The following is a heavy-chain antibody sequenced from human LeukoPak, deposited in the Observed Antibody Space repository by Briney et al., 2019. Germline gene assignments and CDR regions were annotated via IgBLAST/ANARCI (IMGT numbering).Heavy chain of an antibody. Sequence: QSGGSLRLSCAASGFTFSIYWMSWVRQAPGKGLERVAVISYDGSNKYYADSVKGRFTISRDNSKNTLYLQMNSLRAEDTAVYYCAGKNQLLFSAPFDPWGQGTLVTVSS. CDR2: ISYDGSNK. V-gene: IGHV3-30-3*01. D-gene: IGHD2-2*01. CDR3: AGKNQLLFSAPFDP. CDR1: GFTFSIYW. J-gene: IGHJ5*02.